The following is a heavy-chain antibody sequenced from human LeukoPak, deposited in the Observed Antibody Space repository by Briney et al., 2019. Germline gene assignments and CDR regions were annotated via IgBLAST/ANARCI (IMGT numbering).Heavy chain of an antibody. CDR3: ALDSRPYYFDD. CDR1: GFTVSSNY. CDR2: IYYGGST. Sequence: PGGSLRLSCAASGFTVSSNYMSWVRQAPGKGLEWVSVIYYGGSTYYADSVKGRFTISRDNSKNPLYLQMNSLSAADTAVYYCALDSRPYYFDDWGQGTLVTVSS. J-gene: IGHJ4*02. D-gene: IGHD3/OR15-3a*01. V-gene: IGHV3-53*01.